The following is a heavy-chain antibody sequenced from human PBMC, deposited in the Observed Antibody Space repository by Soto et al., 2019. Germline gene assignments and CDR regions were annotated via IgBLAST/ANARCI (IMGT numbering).Heavy chain of an antibody. CDR2: ISYDGSNK. CDR3: ARGPGLVPANYGMDV. Sequence: GGSLRLSCAASGFTFSSYAMHWVRQAPGKGLEWVAVISYDGSNKYYADSVKGRFTISRDNSKNTLYLQMNSLRAEDTAVYYCARGPGLVPANYGMDVWGQGTTVTVSS. CDR1: GFTFSSYA. J-gene: IGHJ6*02. V-gene: IGHV3-30-3*01. D-gene: IGHD2-2*01.